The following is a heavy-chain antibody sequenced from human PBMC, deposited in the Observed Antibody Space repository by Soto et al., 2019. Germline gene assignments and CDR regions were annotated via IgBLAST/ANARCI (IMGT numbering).Heavy chain of an antibody. D-gene: IGHD3-9*01. CDR2: ISYDGSNK. Sequence: PGGFLRLSCAASGFTFSSYAMHWVRQAPGKGLEWVAVISYDGSNKYYADSGKGRFTISRDNSKNTLYLQMNGLRAEDTAVYYCARDRYLNVLRYFDWLGMDYWGQGPLVTVSS. CDR3: ARDRYLNVLRYFDWLGMDY. CDR1: GFTFSSYA. V-gene: IGHV3-30-3*01. J-gene: IGHJ4*02.